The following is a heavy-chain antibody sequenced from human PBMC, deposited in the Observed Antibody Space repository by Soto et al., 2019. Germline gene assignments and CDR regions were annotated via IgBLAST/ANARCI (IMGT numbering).Heavy chain of an antibody. J-gene: IGHJ4*02. D-gene: IGHD3-3*01. V-gene: IGHV3-7*05. CDR2: IKQDGSEK. CDR3: ARPTDVLRFLEWSPGPYYFDY. Sequence: PGGSLRLSCAASGFTFSSYWMSWVRQAPGKGLERVANIKQDGSEKYYVDFVKGRFTISRDNAKNSLYLQMNSLRAEDTAVYYCARPTDVLRFLEWSPGPYYFDYWGQGTLVTVSS. CDR1: GFTFSSYW.